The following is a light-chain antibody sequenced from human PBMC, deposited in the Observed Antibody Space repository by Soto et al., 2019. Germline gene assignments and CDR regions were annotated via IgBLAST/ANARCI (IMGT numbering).Light chain of an antibody. CDR1: QIVGSN. Sequence: TQSAFTLSVSPRGRATLSCRASQIVGSNVAGYQQKPGQPPRLLIYGASTRAAGVPARFNAAGSGTVFTLTISSLQSEDFAIYYCQQYNTWPRTFGQGTKVDI. V-gene: IGKV3-15*01. CDR3: QQYNTWPRT. J-gene: IGKJ1*01. CDR2: GAS.